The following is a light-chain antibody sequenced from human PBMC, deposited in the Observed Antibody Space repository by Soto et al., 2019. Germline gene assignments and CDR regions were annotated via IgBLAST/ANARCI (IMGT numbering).Light chain of an antibody. CDR2: DAS. CDR3: HHYGTSPWT. CDR1: QTVRRNF. V-gene: IGKV3D-20*01. Sequence: EVVLTQSPAILSLSPGERATLSCGASQTVRRNFLAWYQKRPGLAPRLLIYDASSRATGIPDRFSGSGSGTEFTLPISRLEPEDFAVYYCHHYGTSPWTFGQGTKVESK. J-gene: IGKJ1*01.